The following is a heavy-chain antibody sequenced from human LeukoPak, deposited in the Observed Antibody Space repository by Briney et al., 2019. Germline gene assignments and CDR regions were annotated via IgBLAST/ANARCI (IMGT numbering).Heavy chain of an antibody. CDR3: ARVTIAAAGFDP. CDR2: IIPIFGTA. J-gene: IGHJ5*02. Sequence: ASVKVSCKASGGTFSSYAISWVRQAPGQGLEWMGGIIPIFGTANYAQKFQGRVTITADESTSTAYMELSSLRSEDMAVYYCARVTIAAAGFDPWGQGTLVTVSS. V-gene: IGHV1-69*13. D-gene: IGHD6-13*01. CDR1: GGTFSSYA.